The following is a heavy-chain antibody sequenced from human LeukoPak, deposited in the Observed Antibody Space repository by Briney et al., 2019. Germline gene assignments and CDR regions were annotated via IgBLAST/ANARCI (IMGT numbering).Heavy chain of an antibody. CDR1: GFTFSSYS. J-gene: IGHJ4*02. D-gene: IGHD4-11*01. CDR2: ISWNSGSI. Sequence: LGGSLRLSCAASGFTFSSYSMHWVRQAPGKGLEWVSGISWNSGSIAYADSVKGRFTISRDNAKNSLYLQMNSLRAEDTALYYCAKDIFPYGNYGLCDYWGQGTLVTASS. V-gene: IGHV3-9*01. CDR3: AKDIFPYGNYGLCDY.